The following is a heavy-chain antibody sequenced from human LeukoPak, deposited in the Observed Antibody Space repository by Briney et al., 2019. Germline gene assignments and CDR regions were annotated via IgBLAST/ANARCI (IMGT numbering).Heavy chain of an antibody. CDR2: INPSGGGT. D-gene: IGHD3-9*01. V-gene: IGHV1-46*01. Sequence: EASVKVSCKAAGYSFVNYYMHWVRQAPGQGLEWMAIINPSGGGTTYAEKFQGRVTVTMDTSTRTVYMDLSSLRSDDTAVYYCARGDRSPGYSAPVGDYWGQGTLVTVSS. CDR3: ARGDRSPGYSAPVGDY. J-gene: IGHJ4*02. CDR1: GYSFVNYY.